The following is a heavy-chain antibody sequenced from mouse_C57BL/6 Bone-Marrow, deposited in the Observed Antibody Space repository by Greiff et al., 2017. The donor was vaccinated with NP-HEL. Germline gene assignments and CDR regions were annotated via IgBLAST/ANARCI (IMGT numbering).Heavy chain of an antibody. D-gene: IGHD2-10*02. Sequence: VQLKESGPGLVKPSQSLSLTCSVTGYSITSGYYWNWIRRFPGNKLEWVGSISYDGSNNYSPSLKNRISITRDTSKNQIFLKLNSVTAEDTATYYCARAYGNYLDYWGQGTTLTVSS. V-gene: IGHV3-6*01. CDR1: GYSITSGYY. CDR2: ISYDGSN. J-gene: IGHJ2*01. CDR3: ARAYGNYLDY.